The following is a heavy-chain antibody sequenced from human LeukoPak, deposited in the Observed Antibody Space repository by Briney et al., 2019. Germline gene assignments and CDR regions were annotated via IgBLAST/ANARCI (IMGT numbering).Heavy chain of an antibody. D-gene: IGHD6-19*01. V-gene: IGHV4-59*01. CDR1: SGSISSYY. CDR2: IYYSGST. Sequence: PSETLSLTCTVCSGSISSYYWSWIRQPPGKGLEWIGYIYYSGSTNYNPSLTSRVTISVDTSKNQFSLKLSSVTAADTAVYYCARDSSGWYYFDYWGQGTLVTVS. J-gene: IGHJ4*02. CDR3: ARDSSGWYYFDY.